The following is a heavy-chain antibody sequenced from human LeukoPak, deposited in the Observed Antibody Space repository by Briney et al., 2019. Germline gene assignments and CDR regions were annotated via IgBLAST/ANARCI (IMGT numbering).Heavy chain of an antibody. CDR2: INPNSGGT. CDR3: ARDGDCTNGVCYRLSGWFDP. V-gene: IGHV1-2*02. J-gene: IGHJ5*02. CDR1: GYTFTGYY. Sequence: ASVKVSCKASGYTFTGYYMHWVRQAPGQGLEWMGWINPNSGGTNYAQKFQGRVTMTRDTPISTAYMELSRLRSDDTAVYYCARDGDCTNGVCYRLSGWFDPWGQGTLVTVSS. D-gene: IGHD2-8*01.